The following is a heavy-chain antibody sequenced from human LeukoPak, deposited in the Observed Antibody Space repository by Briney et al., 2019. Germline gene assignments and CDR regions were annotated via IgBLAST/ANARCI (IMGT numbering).Heavy chain of an antibody. D-gene: IGHD6-19*01. CDR1: GFSVSSNY. J-gene: IGHJ3*02. CDR2: IYSGGST. V-gene: IGHV3-66*01. CDR3: ARGGGSGRWGSAFDM. Sequence: PGGALRLSCVASGFSVSSNYMSWVRPAPGKGREWVSIIYSGGSTYYTDSVKRRLTITRDNSKNTLYLQMNSLRAEDTAVYYCARGGGSGRWGSAFDMWGQGTMVTVSS.